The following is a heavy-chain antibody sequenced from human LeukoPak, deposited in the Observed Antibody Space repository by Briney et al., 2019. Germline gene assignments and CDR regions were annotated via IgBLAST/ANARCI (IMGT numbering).Heavy chain of an antibody. CDR1: GFIFDDYA. D-gene: IGHD3-10*01. V-gene: IGHV3-9*01. Sequence: PGGSLRLSCAASGFIFDDYAVHWVRQAPGKGLEWVSGITWNSGRIDYADSVKGRFTISRDNANNSLYLQMNTLRAEDTALYYCVKALRSWFGEADVFDIWGQGTMVTVSS. J-gene: IGHJ3*02. CDR3: VKALRSWFGEADVFDI. CDR2: ITWNSGRI.